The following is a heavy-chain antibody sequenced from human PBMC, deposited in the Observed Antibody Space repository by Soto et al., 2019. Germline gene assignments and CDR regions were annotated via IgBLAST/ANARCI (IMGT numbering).Heavy chain of an antibody. V-gene: IGHV3-7*01. D-gene: IGHD3-10*01. Sequence: GVSLRLSCAASGFIFSSFWMSWVRQAPWKGVEWVANLKQDGSEKYYVDSVKGRFTISRDNAKHSLYLQMNSLRAEDTSAYYCARTRQFYGSGSYSNFDYWGQGTLVTVSS. CDR3: ARTRQFYGSGSYSNFDY. CDR2: LKQDGSEK. CDR1: GFIFSSFW. J-gene: IGHJ4*02.